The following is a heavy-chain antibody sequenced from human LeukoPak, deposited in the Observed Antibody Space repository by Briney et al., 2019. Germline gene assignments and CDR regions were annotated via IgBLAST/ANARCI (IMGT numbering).Heavy chain of an antibody. V-gene: IGHV3-33*01. CDR1: GFTFSSYG. J-gene: IGHJ5*02. D-gene: IGHD2-15*01. Sequence: PGRSLRLSCAASGFTFSSYGMHWVRQAPGKGLGWVAVIWYDGSNKYYADSVKGRFTISRDNSKNTLYLQMNSLRAEDTAVYYCAREGYLGYCSGGSCFNWFDPWGQGTLVTVSS. CDR3: AREGYLGYCSGGSCFNWFDP. CDR2: IWYDGSNK.